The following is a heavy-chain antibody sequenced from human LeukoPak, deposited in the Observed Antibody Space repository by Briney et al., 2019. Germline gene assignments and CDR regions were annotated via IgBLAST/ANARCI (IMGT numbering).Heavy chain of an antibody. CDR3: ARDIGPGGSGYLYYFDY. CDR2: ISSSSSYI. D-gene: IGHD3-22*01. Sequence: PGGSLRLSCAASGFTFSSYAMSWVRQAPGKGLEWVSSISSSSSYIYYADSVKGRFTISRDTAKNSLYLQMNNLRAEDTAVYYCARDIGPGGSGYLYYFDYRGQGTLVTVSS. V-gene: IGHV3-21*01. J-gene: IGHJ4*02. CDR1: GFTFSSYA.